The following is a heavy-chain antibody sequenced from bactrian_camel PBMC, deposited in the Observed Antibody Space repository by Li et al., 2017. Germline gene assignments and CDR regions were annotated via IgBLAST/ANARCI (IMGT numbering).Heavy chain of an antibody. V-gene: IGHV3-3*01. CDR2: TRRSGGET. Sequence: VQLVESGGGSVQAGGSLRLSCVVSGHSRGSNCVGWYRLPPGRAPAEREGIAATRRSGGETWYSGHAMGRFTISRDSGSNTVHLDMSSLKPEDTALYYCAKASYGSTWYPLEYWGQGTQVTVS. CDR1: GHSRGSNC. J-gene: IGHJ4*01. D-gene: IGHD6*01. CDR3: AKASYGSTWYPLEY.